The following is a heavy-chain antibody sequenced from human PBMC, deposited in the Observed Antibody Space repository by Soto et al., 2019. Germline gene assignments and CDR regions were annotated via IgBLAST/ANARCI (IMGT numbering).Heavy chain of an antibody. CDR2: ISVGNGKT. CDR1: GYIFTSYG. V-gene: IGHV1-18*01. D-gene: IGHD2-2*01. CDR3: AAGYCSSTSCYQVAFDI. Sequence: ASVKVSCKASGYIFTSYGISWVRQAPGQGLEWMGWISVGNGKTNYAQKFQDRVTITTDMSTSTAYMELSSLRSEDTAVYYCAAGYCSSTSCYQVAFDIWGQGTMVTVSS. J-gene: IGHJ3*02.